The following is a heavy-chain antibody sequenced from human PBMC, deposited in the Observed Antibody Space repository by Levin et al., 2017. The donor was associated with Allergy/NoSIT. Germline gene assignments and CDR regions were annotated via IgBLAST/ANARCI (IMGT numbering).Heavy chain of an antibody. CDR3: THFPRGDYVWGRDRSHFDY. D-gene: IGHD3-16*02. V-gene: IGHV2-5*01. CDR2: IYGNDDK. CDR1: GFSLSSSGVG. Sequence: SGPTLVKPTQTLTLTCTFSGFSLSSSGVGVGWIRQPPGKALEWLALIYGNDDKLYNSSLKSRLTITKDTSKNQVVLTMTNMDPVDTATYYCTHFPRGDYVWGRDRSHFDYWGQGTLVTVSS. J-gene: IGHJ4*02.